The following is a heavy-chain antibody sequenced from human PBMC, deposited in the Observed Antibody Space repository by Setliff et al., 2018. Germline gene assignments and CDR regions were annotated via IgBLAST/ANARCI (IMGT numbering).Heavy chain of an antibody. J-gene: IGHJ6*03. D-gene: IGHD1-7*01. CDR1: GFSLSTSGMC. Sequence: SGPTLVNPTQTLTLTCDSSGFSLSTSGMCVSWIRQPPGKALEWLARIDWDDDKYYSTSLKTRLTISKDTSKNQVVLTMTNMDPVDTATYYCARLTGTDYYYYYMDVWGKGTTVTVSS. CDR2: IDWDDDK. CDR3: ARLTGTDYYYYYMDV. V-gene: IGHV2-70*11.